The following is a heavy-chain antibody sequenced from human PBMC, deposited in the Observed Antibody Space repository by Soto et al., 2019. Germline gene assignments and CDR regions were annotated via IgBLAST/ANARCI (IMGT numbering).Heavy chain of an antibody. CDR2: INHSGST. J-gene: IGHJ6*02. CDR1: GGSFSGYY. CDR3: ARAGRYYDFWSGYLGGYYYCVIAV. Sequence: SETLSLTCAVYGGSFSGYYWSWIRQPPGKGLEWIGEINHSGSTNYNPSLKSRVTISVDTSKNQFSLKLSSVTAADTAVYYCARAGRYYDFWSGYLGGYYYCVIAVWGQGTMVTVSS. D-gene: IGHD3-3*01. V-gene: IGHV4-34*01.